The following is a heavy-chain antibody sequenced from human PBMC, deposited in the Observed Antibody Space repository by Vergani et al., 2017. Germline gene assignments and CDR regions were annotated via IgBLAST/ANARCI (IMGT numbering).Heavy chain of an antibody. CDR1: GESIRSGSHY. Sequence: QVKLQESGPGLLKPSQTLSLTCTVSGESIRSGSHYWSWIRQPAGKGPEWIGHIHTGGSTDLNPSFKSRVSISVDTSKSQFSLKLSSVTAADTAVYYCARRPWSYYDAFDIWGQGTMVTVSS. J-gene: IGHJ3*02. V-gene: IGHV4-61*02. D-gene: IGHD1-26*01. CDR3: ARRPWSYYDAFDI. CDR2: IHTGGST.